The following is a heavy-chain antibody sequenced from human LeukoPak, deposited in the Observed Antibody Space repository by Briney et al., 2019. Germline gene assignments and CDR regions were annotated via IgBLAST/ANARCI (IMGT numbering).Heavy chain of an antibody. Sequence: GGSLRLSCAASGFTVSSNYMSWVRQAPGKGLEWVSVIYSGGSAYYADSVKGRFTISRDNSKNTLYLQMNSLRAEDTAVYYCARDRGSYSLRYFDYWGQGTLVTVSS. CDR3: ARDRGSYSLRYFDY. J-gene: IGHJ4*02. CDR1: GFTVSSNY. CDR2: IYSGGSA. V-gene: IGHV3-53*01. D-gene: IGHD1-26*01.